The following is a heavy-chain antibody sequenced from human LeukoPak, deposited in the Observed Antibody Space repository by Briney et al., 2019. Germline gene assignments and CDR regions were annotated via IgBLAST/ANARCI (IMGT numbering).Heavy chain of an antibody. Sequence: DSVKGRFTISRDNAKNSLYLQMNSLRAEDTAVYYCARDESAADYWGQGTLVTVSS. V-gene: IGHV3-7*01. CDR3: ARDESAADY. J-gene: IGHJ4*02. D-gene: IGHD6-25*01.